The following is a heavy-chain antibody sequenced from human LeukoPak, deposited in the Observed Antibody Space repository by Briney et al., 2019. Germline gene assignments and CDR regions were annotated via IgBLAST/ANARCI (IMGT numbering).Heavy chain of an antibody. CDR1: GYTFTSYG. V-gene: IGHV1-18*01. CDR3: ARDAGDIVVVPAAIWWFDP. Sequence: GASVKVSCKASGYTFTSYGISWVRQAPGQGLEWMGWISAYNGNTNYAQKLQGRVTMTTDTSTSTAYMELRSLRSDDTAVYYCARDAGDIVVVPAAIWWFDPWGQGTLVTVSS. D-gene: IGHD2-2*01. CDR2: ISAYNGNT. J-gene: IGHJ5*02.